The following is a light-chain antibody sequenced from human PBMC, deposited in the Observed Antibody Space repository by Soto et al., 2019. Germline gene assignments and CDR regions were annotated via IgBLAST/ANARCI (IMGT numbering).Light chain of an antibody. V-gene: IGLV2-14*01. CDR1: RGDIGTYNY. Sequence: QSVLTQPASASGSPGQSISISCTGTRGDIGTYNYVSWYQYHPGKAPKLLIFEVSSRPSGVSNRFSGSKSGNTASLTISGLQAEDEADYYCASYSSSDTLYVFGSGTKLTVL. CDR3: ASYSSSDTLYV. CDR2: EVS. J-gene: IGLJ1*01.